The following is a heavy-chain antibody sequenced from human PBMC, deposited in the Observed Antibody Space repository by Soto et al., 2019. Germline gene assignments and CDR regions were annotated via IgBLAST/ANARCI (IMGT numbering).Heavy chain of an antibody. V-gene: IGHV3-9*01. Sequence: EVQLVESGGGLVQPGRSLRLSCAASGFTFDDYAMHWVRQAPGKGLEWVSGISWNSGSIGYADSVKGRFTISRDNAKNSLYLQMNSLRAEDTALYYCAKVHSSSWYYFDYLGQGTLVTVSS. CDR2: ISWNSGSI. CDR3: AKVHSSSWYYFDY. D-gene: IGHD6-13*01. CDR1: GFTFDDYA. J-gene: IGHJ4*02.